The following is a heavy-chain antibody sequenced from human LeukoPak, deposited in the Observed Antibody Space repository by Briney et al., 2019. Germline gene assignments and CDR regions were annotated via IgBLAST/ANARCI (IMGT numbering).Heavy chain of an antibody. CDR3: AVSLVTSYYFYGMDV. CDR1: GYTFTSYG. V-gene: IGHV1-18*01. J-gene: IGHJ6*02. CDR2: ISVYNGNT. Sequence: ASVKVSCKTSGYTFTSYGISWVRQAPGQGLEWMGWISVYNGNTNYAQKLRGRVTLTTDTSTNTAYMELRSLRSDDTAVYYCAVSLVTSYYFYGMDVWGQGTTVIVSS.